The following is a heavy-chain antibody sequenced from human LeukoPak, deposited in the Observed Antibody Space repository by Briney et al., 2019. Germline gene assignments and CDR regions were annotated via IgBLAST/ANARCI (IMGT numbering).Heavy chain of an antibody. CDR3: ARSRQLVSTFDY. D-gene: IGHD6-13*01. V-gene: IGHV4-34*01. Sequence: SETLSLTCAVYGGSFSGYYWSWIRQPPGKGLEWIGEINHSGSTNYNPSLKSRVTISVDTSKNQFSLKLSSVTAADTAVYYCARSRQLVSTFDYWGQGTLVTVSS. J-gene: IGHJ4*02. CDR2: INHSGST. CDR1: GGSFSGYY.